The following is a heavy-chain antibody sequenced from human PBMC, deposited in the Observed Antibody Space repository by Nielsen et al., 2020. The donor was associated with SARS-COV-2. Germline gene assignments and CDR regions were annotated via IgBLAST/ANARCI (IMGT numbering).Heavy chain of an antibody. J-gene: IGHJ2*01. V-gene: IGHV4-4*02. CDR1: GGSVSSNDW. D-gene: IGHD7-27*01. CDR3: ARLKLTGYWYFDL. Sequence: SETLSLTCAVSGGSVSSNDWWTWVRQSPGKGLEWIGEVSHSGSINYNPSLKSRVTLSMDKSKRQFSLRLNSVTAADTALYYCARLKLTGYWYFDLWGRGTLVTVSS. CDR2: VSHSGSI.